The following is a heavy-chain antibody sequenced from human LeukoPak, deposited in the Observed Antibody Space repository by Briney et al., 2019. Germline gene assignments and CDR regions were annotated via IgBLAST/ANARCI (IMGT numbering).Heavy chain of an antibody. V-gene: IGHV3-48*01. D-gene: IGHD6-13*01. Sequence: GGSLRLSCAASGFTFSSYSMNWVRQAPGKGLEWVSYISSSSSSTIYYADSVKGRFTISRDNAKNSLYLQMNSLRAEDTAVYYCATGQQLVPDYWGQGTLVTVSS. CDR2: ISSSSSSTI. CDR1: GFTFSSYS. CDR3: ATGQQLVPDY. J-gene: IGHJ4*02.